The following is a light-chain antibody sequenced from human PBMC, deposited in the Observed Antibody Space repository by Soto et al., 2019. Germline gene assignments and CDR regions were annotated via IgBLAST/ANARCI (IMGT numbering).Light chain of an antibody. CDR1: QSVSSSY. CDR2: GAS. V-gene: IGKV3-20*01. Sequence: EIVLTQSPGTLSLSPGERATLSCRASQSVSSSYLAWYQQKPGQAPRLLIYGASSRATGIPDRFSGSGSGTDFTLTIIRLELEDFPVYSSQQYNTFRHGTQV. J-gene: IGKJ1*01. CDR3: QQYNT.